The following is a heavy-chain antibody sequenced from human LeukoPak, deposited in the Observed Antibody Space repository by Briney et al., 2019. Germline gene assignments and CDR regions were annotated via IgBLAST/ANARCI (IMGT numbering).Heavy chain of an antibody. CDR2: IYHTGDT. CDR3: ARDSGPTGLDY. J-gene: IGHJ4*02. CDR1: DYLINNGYY. V-gene: IGHV4-38-2*02. D-gene: IGHD1-1*01. Sequence: SETLSLTCAVSDYLINNGYYWGWIRQPPGKGLEWIGSIYHTGDTYYNPSLKSRVTISVDTSKNQFSLKLSSVTAADTAVYYCARDSGPTGLDYWGQGTLVTVSS.